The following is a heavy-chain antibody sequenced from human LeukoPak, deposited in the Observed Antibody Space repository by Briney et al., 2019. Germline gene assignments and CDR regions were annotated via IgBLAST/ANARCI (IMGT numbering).Heavy chain of an antibody. CDR3: AKPPSY. Sequence: GGSLRLSCAASGFTFSIYAMSWVRQAPRKGLGWISTISGSDDSTYYADSVKGRFTISRDNSKNTLNLQMNSLTAEDTAVYYCAKPPSYWGQGTLVTVSS. CDR2: ISGSDDST. V-gene: IGHV3-23*01. CDR1: GFTFSIYA. J-gene: IGHJ4*02.